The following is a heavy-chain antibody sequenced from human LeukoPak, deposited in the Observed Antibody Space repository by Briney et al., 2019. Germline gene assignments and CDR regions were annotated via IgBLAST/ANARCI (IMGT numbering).Heavy chain of an antibody. J-gene: IGHJ4*02. CDR3: ARDPNYDIWVHPHDY. Sequence: PGGSLRLSCAASGFTFSSYEMNWVRQAPGKGLEWVPYISSSSSTIYYADSVKGRFTISRDNAKNSLYLQMNSLRAEDTAVYYCARDPNYDIWVHPHDYWGQGTLVTVSS. D-gene: IGHD3-9*01. CDR2: ISSSSSTI. CDR1: GFTFSSYE. V-gene: IGHV3-48*01.